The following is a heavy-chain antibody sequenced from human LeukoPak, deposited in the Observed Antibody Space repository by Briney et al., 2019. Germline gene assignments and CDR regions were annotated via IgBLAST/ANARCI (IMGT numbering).Heavy chain of an antibody. J-gene: IGHJ4*02. D-gene: IGHD2-8*02. CDR3: ATDRGWFILDY. Sequence: PGGTLRLSGTASEFILNSYWMTWVRQAPGKGLQWVANIKEDGSETYYLDSVRGRFTISRDTAKKSVYLQMSSLRVEDTAVYYCATDRGWFILDYWGQGSLVTVSS. V-gene: IGHV3-7*01. CDR2: IKEDGSET. CDR1: EFILNSYW.